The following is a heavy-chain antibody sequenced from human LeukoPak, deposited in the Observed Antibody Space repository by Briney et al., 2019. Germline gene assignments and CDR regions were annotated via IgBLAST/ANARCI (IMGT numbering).Heavy chain of an antibody. V-gene: IGHV3-30*18. CDR2: ISYDGSNK. CDR3: AKDLWAFCSSTSCYPFDY. J-gene: IGHJ4*02. CDR1: GFTFSSYG. D-gene: IGHD2-2*01. Sequence: GGFLRLSCAASGFTFSSYGMHWVRQAPGKGLEWVAVISYDGSNKYYADSVKGRFTISRDNSKNTLCLQMNSLRAEDTAVYYCAKDLWAFCSSTSCYPFDYWGQGTLVTVSS.